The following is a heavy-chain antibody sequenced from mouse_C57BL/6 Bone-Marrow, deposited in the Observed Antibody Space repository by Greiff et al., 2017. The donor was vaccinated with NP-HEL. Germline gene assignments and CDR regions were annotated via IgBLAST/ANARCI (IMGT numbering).Heavy chain of an antibody. D-gene: IGHD2-1*01. CDR1: GYTFTSYW. V-gene: IGHV1-64*01. CDR3: ARSYGIHGGWFAY. CDR2: IHPNSGST. Sequence: QVQLKQPGAELVKPGASVKLSCKASGYTFTSYWMHWVKQRPGQGLEWIGMIHPNSGSTNYNEKFKSKATLTVDKSSSTAYMQLSILTSEDSAVYYCARSYGIHGGWFAYWGQGTLVTVSA. J-gene: IGHJ3*01.